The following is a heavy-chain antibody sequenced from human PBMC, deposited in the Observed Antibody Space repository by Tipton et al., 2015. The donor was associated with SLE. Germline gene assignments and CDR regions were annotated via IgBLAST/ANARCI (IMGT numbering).Heavy chain of an antibody. CDR2: LSPSGSP. V-gene: IGHV4-4*07. Sequence: TLSLTCSVSGVSIDSYTWSWVRQSAANGLEWIGRLSPSGSPNYNPSLQSRVTMSGDTPGNQISMRLTSVTAADTAVYYCAREHENGDVFDQWGQGTLVTVSS. CDR1: GVSIDSYT. D-gene: IGHD4-17*01. CDR3: AREHENGDVFDQ. J-gene: IGHJ4*02.